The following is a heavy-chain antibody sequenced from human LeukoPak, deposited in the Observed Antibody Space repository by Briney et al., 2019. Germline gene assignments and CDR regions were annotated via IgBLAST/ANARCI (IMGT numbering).Heavy chain of an antibody. V-gene: IGHV4-39*07. CDR3: ARVSDGRAFDY. Sequence: SETLSLTCTVSGGSISSYYWSWIRQPPGKGLEWIGSIYYTGGTYYNPSLKSRVTISVDTSKNQFSLNLSSVTAADTAVYYCARVSDGRAFDYWGQGTLVTVSS. CDR1: GGSISSYY. J-gene: IGHJ4*02. CDR2: IYYTGGT. D-gene: IGHD1-26*01.